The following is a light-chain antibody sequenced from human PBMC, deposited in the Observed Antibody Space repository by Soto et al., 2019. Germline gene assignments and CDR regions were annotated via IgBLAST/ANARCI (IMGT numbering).Light chain of an antibody. J-gene: IGLJ2*01. CDR3: AAWDDSLTVL. Sequence: QSVLTQPPSVSGTPGQSVTISCSGSSSSVGTIFVYWYQQIPGTAPKLLIFRNNQRPSGVPDRFSGSKSGTSASLAISGLRSEDEADYHCAAWDDSLTVLFGGGTKLTVL. V-gene: IGLV1-47*01. CDR1: SSSVGTIF. CDR2: RNN.